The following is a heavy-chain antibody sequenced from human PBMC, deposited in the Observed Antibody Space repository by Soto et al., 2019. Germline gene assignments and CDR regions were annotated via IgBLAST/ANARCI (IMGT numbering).Heavy chain of an antibody. CDR2: IIPIFGTA. Sequence: ASVKVSCKASGGTFSSYAISCVRQAPGQGLEWMGGIIPIFGTANYAQKFQGRVTITADESTSTAYMELSSLRSEDTAVYYCARGDYCSGGSCYDYYYYGMDVWGQGTTVTVSS. V-gene: IGHV1-69*13. CDR1: GGTFSSYA. D-gene: IGHD2-15*01. CDR3: ARGDYCSGGSCYDYYYYGMDV. J-gene: IGHJ6*02.